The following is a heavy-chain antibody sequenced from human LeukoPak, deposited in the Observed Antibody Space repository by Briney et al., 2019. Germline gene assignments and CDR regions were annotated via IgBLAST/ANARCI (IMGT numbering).Heavy chain of an antibody. J-gene: IGHJ5*02. CDR2: IYYSGST. D-gene: IGHD3-10*01. CDR3: AGRYYYGSGTLDP. Sequence: SETLSLTCTVSGYSISSSSYHWGWIRQPPGKGLEWIGSIYYSGSTYYNPSLKSRVTISVDTSKNQFSLKLSSVTAADTAVYYCAGRYYYGSGTLDPWGQGTLVTVSS. V-gene: IGHV4-39*07. CDR1: GYSISSSSYH.